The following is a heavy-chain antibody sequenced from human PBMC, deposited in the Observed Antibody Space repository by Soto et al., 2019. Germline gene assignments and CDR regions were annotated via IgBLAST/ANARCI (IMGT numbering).Heavy chain of an antibody. Sequence: PSETLSLTCTVSGGSISSYYWSWIRQPPGKGLEWIGYIYYSGSTNYNPSLKSRVTISVDTSKNQFSLKLSSVTAADTAVYYCARDLMVRGVGWFDPWGQGTLVTVYS. CDR1: GGSISSYY. CDR2: IYYSGST. V-gene: IGHV4-59*01. CDR3: ARDLMVRGVGWFDP. D-gene: IGHD3-10*01. J-gene: IGHJ5*02.